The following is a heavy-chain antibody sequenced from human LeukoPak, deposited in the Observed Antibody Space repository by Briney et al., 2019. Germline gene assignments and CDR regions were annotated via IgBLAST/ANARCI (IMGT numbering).Heavy chain of an antibody. Sequence: GGSLRLSCAASGITFNSYDMHWVRQVTGKGLEWVSAVGVAGDTYYADSVRGRFTISREDAKNSFYLQMNGLTAGDTAVYYCARGGAGSCDYWGQGTQVTVSS. J-gene: IGHJ4*02. CDR3: ARGGAGSCDY. CDR1: GITFNSYD. V-gene: IGHV3-13*01. CDR2: VGVAGDT. D-gene: IGHD2-15*01.